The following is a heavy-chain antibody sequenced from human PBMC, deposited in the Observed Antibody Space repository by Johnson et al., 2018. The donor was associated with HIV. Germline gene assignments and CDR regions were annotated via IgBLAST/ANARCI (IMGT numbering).Heavy chain of an antibody. CDR3: ARGSRYTFDNDDVHLLHAFDI. CDR1: GFSFSDFH. Sequence: QVQLVESGGGLVQPGGSLRLSCRASGFSFSDFHMSWIRQAPGKGLEWVSDIRSGGANIHYADSVKGRFTISRASSKNTLYLEMNTLRPEDTAMYYCARGSRYTFDNDDVHLLHAFDIWGQGTMVTVSS. D-gene: IGHD3-16*01. CDR2: IRSGGANI. V-gene: IGHV3-11*04. J-gene: IGHJ3*02.